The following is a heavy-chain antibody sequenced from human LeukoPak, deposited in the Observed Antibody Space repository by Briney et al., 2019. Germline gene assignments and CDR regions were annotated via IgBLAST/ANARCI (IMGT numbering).Heavy chain of an antibody. D-gene: IGHD2-2*01. CDR2: ISGYNGNT. CDR1: GYTFTSYG. CDR3: ARVPPLVVPAAMMLGY. Sequence: ASVKVSCKASGYTFTSYGISWVRQAPGKGLEWMGWISGYNGNTNYAQKFQGRVTMTRDTSISTANMELSRLRSDDTAVYYCARVPPLVVPAAMMLGYWGRGTLVTVSS. V-gene: IGHV1-18*01. J-gene: IGHJ4*02.